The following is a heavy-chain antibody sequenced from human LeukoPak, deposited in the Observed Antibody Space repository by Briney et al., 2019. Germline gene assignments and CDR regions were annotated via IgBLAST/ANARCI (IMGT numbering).Heavy chain of an antibody. CDR2: IYYSGST. CDR1: GGSISSYY. Sequence: KPSETLSLTCTVSGGSISSYYWSWIRQPPGKGLEWIGYIYYSGSTNYNPSLKSRVTISVDTSKNQFSLKLSSVTAADTAVYYCARGGYSSGWYDWWGQGTLVTVSS. J-gene: IGHJ5*01. V-gene: IGHV4-59*01. D-gene: IGHD6-19*01. CDR3: ARGGYSSGWYDW.